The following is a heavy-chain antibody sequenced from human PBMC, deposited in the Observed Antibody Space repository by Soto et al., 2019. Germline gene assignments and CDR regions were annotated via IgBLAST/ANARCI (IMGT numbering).Heavy chain of an antibody. CDR2: ISAYNGNT. CDR1: GYTFTIYG. D-gene: IGHD5-12*01. V-gene: IGHV1-18*01. Sequence: ASVKVSCRASGYTFTIYGIIWVRQAPGQGLESMGWISAYNGNTNYAQKLQGRVTMTTDTSTSTAYMELRSLRSDDTAVYYCATFVSTSGYSGYRYYYYGMDVWGQGTTVTVSS. J-gene: IGHJ6*02. CDR3: ATFVSTSGYSGYRYYYYGMDV.